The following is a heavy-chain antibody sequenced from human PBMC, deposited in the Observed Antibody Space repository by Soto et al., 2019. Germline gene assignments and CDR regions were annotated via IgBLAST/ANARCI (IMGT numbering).Heavy chain of an antibody. J-gene: IGHJ4*02. Sequence: SETLSLTCTVAGGSISSYDWSWIRQPPGKGLEWIGYIYYSGSTNYNPSLKSRVTISVDTSKNQFSLKLSSVTAADTAVYYCARFYGDYVADYWGQGTLVTVSS. CDR1: GGSISSYD. CDR3: ARFYGDYVADY. D-gene: IGHD4-17*01. V-gene: IGHV4-59*01. CDR2: IYYSGST.